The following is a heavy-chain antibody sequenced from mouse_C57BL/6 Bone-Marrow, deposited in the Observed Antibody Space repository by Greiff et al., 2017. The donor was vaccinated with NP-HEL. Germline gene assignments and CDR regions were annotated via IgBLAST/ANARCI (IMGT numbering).Heavy chain of an antibody. CDR2: IDPENGDT. J-gene: IGHJ3*01. D-gene: IGHD1-1*02. CDR1: GFNIKDDS. Sequence: VQLQQSGAELVRPGASVKLSCTASGFNIKDDSMHWVKQRPEQGLEWIGWIDPENGDTEYASKFQGKATIPAATSSNTAYLQLSSLTSEDTAVYYCTTMVYWGQGTLVTVSA. CDR3: TTMVY. V-gene: IGHV14-4*01.